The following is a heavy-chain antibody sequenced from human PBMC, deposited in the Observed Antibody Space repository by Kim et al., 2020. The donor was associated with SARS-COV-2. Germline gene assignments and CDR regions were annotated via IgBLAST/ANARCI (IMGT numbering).Heavy chain of an antibody. CDR2: IYYSGST. D-gene: IGHD4-17*01. Sequence: SETLSLTCTVSGGSLSNYYWSWIRRPPGKGLEWIGYIYYSGSTNYNPSLKSRVTISVDTSKNQVSLKLSSVTAADTAVYYCARGTTTVTYFDYWGQGTLVTVSS. J-gene: IGHJ4*02. V-gene: IGHV4-59*13. CDR3: ARGTTTVTYFDY. CDR1: GGSLSNYY.